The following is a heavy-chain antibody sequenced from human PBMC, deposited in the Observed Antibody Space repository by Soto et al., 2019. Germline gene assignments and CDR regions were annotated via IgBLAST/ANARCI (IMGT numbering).Heavy chain of an antibody. Sequence: QVQLVQSGAEVKKPGSSVKVSCKASGGTFSSYAISWVRQAPGQGLEWMGGIIPIFGTANYAQKFQGRVTITADESTSTAYMELSSLRSEDTAVYYCARELSGDYVHGPYYYYYGMDVWGQGTTVTVSS. V-gene: IGHV1-69*01. CDR3: ARELSGDYVHGPYYYYYGMDV. CDR1: GGTFSSYA. CDR2: IIPIFGTA. J-gene: IGHJ6*02. D-gene: IGHD4-17*01.